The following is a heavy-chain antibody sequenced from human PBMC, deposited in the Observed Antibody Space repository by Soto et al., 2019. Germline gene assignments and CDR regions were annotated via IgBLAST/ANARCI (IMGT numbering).Heavy chain of an antibody. J-gene: IGHJ4*02. CDR1: VGAISSRTYS. V-gene: IGHV4-39*07. D-gene: IGHD3-3*01. CDR3: ARQLWESLSSYFDY. CDR2: IYSHGNT. Sequence: ETLSLTCAVYVGAISSRTYSWGCFRQPSGKSLEWIGTIYSHGNTYSNPSLKSRVTISVDTSKNQFSLKLSSVTAADTAVYYCARQLWESLSSYFDYWGQGTLGTVSS.